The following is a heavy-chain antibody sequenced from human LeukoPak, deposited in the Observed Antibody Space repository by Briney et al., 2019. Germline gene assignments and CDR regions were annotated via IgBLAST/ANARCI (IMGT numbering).Heavy chain of an antibody. D-gene: IGHD4-17*01. V-gene: IGHV3-23*01. Sequence: PGGSLRLSCAASGFAFSNYAMSWVRQAPGKGLEWVSSFSGSDGSTYYADSVKGRFTISRDDSKNTLYLQMNSLRAEDTAVYYCAKDLGPYYGDYNFDYWGQGTLVTVSS. J-gene: IGHJ4*02. CDR2: FSGSDGST. CDR1: GFAFSNYA. CDR3: AKDLGPYYGDYNFDY.